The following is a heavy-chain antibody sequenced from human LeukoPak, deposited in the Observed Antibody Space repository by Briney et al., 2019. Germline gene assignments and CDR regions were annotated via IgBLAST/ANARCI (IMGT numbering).Heavy chain of an antibody. CDR3: AFRGYTYGPFDY. CDR2: ISAYNGNT. V-gene: IGHV1-18*01. Sequence: ASVKVSCKASGYTFTSYGINWVRQASGQGLEWMGWISAYNGNTNYAQKFQGRVTMTTDTSTGTAYMELRSLRSDDTAVYYCAFRGYTYGPFDYWGQGTLVTVSS. J-gene: IGHJ4*02. CDR1: GYTFTSYG. D-gene: IGHD5-18*01.